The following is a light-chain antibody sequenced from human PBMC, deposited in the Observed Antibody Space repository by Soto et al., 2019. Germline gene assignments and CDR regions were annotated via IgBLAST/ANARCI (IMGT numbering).Light chain of an antibody. CDR2: AAS. J-gene: IGKJ5*01. CDR3: QQLNTYPIT. CDR1: QGISSY. Sequence: DIQLTQSPSFLSASVGDRVTITCRASQGISSYLVWYQQRPGKAPKLLIYAASTLQSGVPSRFSGSGSGTEFTLTIISLQPEDFATYYCQQLNTYPITFGLGTRLEIK. V-gene: IGKV1-9*01.